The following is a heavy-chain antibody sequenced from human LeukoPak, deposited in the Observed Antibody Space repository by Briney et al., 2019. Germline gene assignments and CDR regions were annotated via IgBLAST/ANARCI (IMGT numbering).Heavy chain of an antibody. Sequence: PGGSLRLSCAVSGFTFSSYWMSWVRQAPGKGLEWVANIKQDGSEKYYVDSVKGRFTISRDNAKNSLYLQMNSLRAEDTAVYYCARGWYYDSSGYFGYWGQGTLVTVSS. CDR2: IKQDGSEK. CDR1: GFTFSSYW. V-gene: IGHV3-7*01. J-gene: IGHJ4*02. CDR3: ARGWYYDSSGYFGY. D-gene: IGHD3-22*01.